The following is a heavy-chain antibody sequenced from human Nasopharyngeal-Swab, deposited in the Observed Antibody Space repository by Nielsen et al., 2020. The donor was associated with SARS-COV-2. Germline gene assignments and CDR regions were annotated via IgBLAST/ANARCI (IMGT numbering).Heavy chain of an antibody. CDR1: GYTFTNHF. V-gene: IGHV1-46*01. CDR3: ARGDGDSSGWYTNGDYFDY. D-gene: IGHD6-19*01. Sequence: ASVKVSCKASGYTFTNHFMHWVRQAPGQGLEWMGMINPSGGSTGYAQKFQGRVTITRDTSASTAYMELSSLRSEDTAVYYCARGDGDSSGWYTNGDYFDYWGQGTLVTVSS. CDR2: INPSGGST. J-gene: IGHJ4*02.